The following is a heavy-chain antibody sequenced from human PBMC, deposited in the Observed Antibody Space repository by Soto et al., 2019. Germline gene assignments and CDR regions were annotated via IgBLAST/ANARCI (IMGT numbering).Heavy chain of an antibody. J-gene: IGHJ4*02. D-gene: IGHD4-17*01. Sequence: LXCTXSGGSXSTYYWSCIRQPPGKGLEWIGYIYYSGSTNYNPSLKSRVTISVDTSKNQFSLKLSSATAADTAVYYCARYRGPLRGLFDYWGQGTLVTVSS. V-gene: IGHV4-59*01. CDR2: IYYSGST. CDR3: ARYRGPLRGLFDY. CDR1: GGSXSTYY.